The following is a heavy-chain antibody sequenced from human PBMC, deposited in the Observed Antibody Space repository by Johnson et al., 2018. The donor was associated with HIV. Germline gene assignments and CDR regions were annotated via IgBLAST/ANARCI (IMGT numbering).Heavy chain of an antibody. V-gene: IGHV3-11*04. CDR3: ARSRDCSGGSCPDGFDI. CDR1: AFTFSDYY. J-gene: IGHJ3*02. Sequence: QVQLVESGGGVVQPGRSLRLSCGASAFTFSDYYMTWIRQAPGKGLEWVSYIDSRGSIIYSADSVQGRFTISGDNAKNSLYLQMNSLRAEDAAVYYCARSRDCSGGSCPDGFDIWGQGTKVIVSS. CDR2: IDSRGSII. D-gene: IGHD2-15*01.